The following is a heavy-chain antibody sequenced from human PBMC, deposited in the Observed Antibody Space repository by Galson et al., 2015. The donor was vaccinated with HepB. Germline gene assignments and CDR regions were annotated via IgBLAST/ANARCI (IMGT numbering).Heavy chain of an antibody. J-gene: IGHJ6*03. CDR2: IFYSGSA. D-gene: IGHD3-3*01. CDR1: GGSISSDGYY. CDR3: ARVCRGGDFRSGLPYYYYYYMDG. Sequence: LSLTCTVSGGSISSDGYYWSWIRQHPAKGLEWIGYIFYSGSAFYNPSLKSRVMISVDTSKNQFSLKLSSVSAADTAVYYCARVCRGGDFRSGLPYYYYYYMDGWGKGTTVTVS. V-gene: IGHV4-31*03.